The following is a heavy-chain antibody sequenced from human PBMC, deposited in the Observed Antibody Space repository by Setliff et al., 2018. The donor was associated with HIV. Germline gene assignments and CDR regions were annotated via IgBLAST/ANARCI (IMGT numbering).Heavy chain of an antibody. CDR2: IHPNRGGT. V-gene: IGHV1-2*02. CDR3: ARGRGLGGPGAYMDV. CDR1: GYTFSDYF. Sequence: ASVKVSCKASGYTFSDYFIHWVRQAPGQGLEWMGWIHPNRGGTNFAQKFQGRVTMTRDTPITTAYMELSRLSSDDTAVYYCARGRGLGGPGAYMDVWGRGTTFTVSS. D-gene: IGHD2-8*02. J-gene: IGHJ6*03.